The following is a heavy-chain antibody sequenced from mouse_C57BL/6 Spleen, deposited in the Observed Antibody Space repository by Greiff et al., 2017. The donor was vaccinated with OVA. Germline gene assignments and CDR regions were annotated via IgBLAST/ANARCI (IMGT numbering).Heavy chain of an antibody. Sequence: EVQGVESGGGLVKPGGSLKLSCAASGFTFSSYAMSWVRQTPEKRLEWVATISDGGSYTYYPDNVKGRFTIFRDNAKNNLYLQMSHLKSEDTAMYYWSRDGGERNFDYWGQGTTLTVSS. V-gene: IGHV5-4*01. CDR2: ISDGGSYT. J-gene: IGHJ2*01. CDR1: GFTFSSYA. CDR3: SRDGGERNFDY.